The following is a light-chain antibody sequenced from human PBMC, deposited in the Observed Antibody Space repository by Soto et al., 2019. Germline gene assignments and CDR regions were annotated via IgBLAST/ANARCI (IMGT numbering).Light chain of an antibody. V-gene: IGKV1-39*01. CDR2: AAS. J-gene: IGKJ5*01. Sequence: DIQMTQSPSSLSASVGDRVTITCRASQSITSYLNWYQQKPGKAPKLLIFAASSLQSAVPSRFSGSDSGTDFTLTISSLQPEDFATYYCQQSYTTPITFGQGTRLEIK. CDR1: QSITSY. CDR3: QQSYTTPIT.